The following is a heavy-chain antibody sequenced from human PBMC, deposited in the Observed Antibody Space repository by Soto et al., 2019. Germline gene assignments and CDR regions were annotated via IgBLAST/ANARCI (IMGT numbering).Heavy chain of an antibody. CDR1: GYTFTGHY. D-gene: IGHD1-26*01. Sequence: ASVKVSCKASGYTFTGHYINWVRQAPEQGPERMGEIGPESGATRYAQKFQGRVTMTRDTSITTVYMELKNLSHDATAVYYSGRQQRGQIVVYYWGQGTPVTVAS. CDR2: IGPESGAT. J-gene: IGHJ4*01. V-gene: IGHV1-2*02. CDR3: GRQQRGQIVVYY.